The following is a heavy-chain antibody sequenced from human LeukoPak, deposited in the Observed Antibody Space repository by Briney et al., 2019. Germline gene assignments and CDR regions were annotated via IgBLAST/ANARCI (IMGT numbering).Heavy chain of an antibody. D-gene: IGHD2-15*01. CDR1: GFTFDDYA. J-gene: IGHJ5*01. V-gene: IGHV3-9*01. CDR2: ISWNSGSI. Sequence: PGGSLRLSCAASGFTFDDYAMHWVRQAPGKGLEWVSGISWNSGSIGYADSVKGRFTISRGNAKNSLYLQMNSLRPEDTALYFCAKGVGYCSDSPCHSPDSWGQGTLVTVSS. CDR3: AKGVGYCSDSPCHSPDS.